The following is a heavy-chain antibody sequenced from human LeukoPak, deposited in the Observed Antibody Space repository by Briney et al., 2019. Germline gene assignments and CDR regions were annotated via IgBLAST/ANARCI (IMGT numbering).Heavy chain of an antibody. D-gene: IGHD1-1*01. J-gene: IGHJ4*02. CDR1: GFIFSDYG. CDR2: TRFDGSIK. V-gene: IGHV3-33*01. Sequence: GGSLRLSCAVSGFIFSDYGFHWVRQAPGKGLEWVAVTRFDGSIKQYADSVKGRFTISRNDSKNTLYLQMNFLKSEDTAVYYCARWGGTRQYYFDYWGQGTLVTVSS. CDR3: ARWGGTRQYYFDY.